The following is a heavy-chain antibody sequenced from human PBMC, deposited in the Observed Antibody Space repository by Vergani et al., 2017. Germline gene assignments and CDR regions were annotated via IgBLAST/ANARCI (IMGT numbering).Heavy chain of an antibody. CDR3: AKEGIVATIFDY. Sequence: EVQLMESGGGLVQPGRSLRLSCAASGFTFDDYAMHWVRQAPGKGLEWVSGISWNSGSIGYADSVKGRFTISRDNAKNSLYLQMNSLRAEDTALYYCAKEGIVATIFDYWGQGTLVTVSS. V-gene: IGHV3-9*01. CDR1: GFTFDDYA. CDR2: ISWNSGSI. J-gene: IGHJ4*02. D-gene: IGHD5-12*01.